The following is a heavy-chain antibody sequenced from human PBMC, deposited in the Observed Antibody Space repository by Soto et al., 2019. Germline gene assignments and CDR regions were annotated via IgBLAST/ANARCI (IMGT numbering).Heavy chain of an antibody. CDR2: VLPISGST. CDR1: GGLISKYS. J-gene: IGHJ4*01. V-gene: IGHV1-69*01. D-gene: IGHD5-12*01. Sequence: QVQLVQSGAEVRKPGSSVKVSCKTSGGLISKYSFNWVRQAPGQGLEWMGGVLPISGSTDYAQKFQGRLTITADGSKSTVYMELSRLRSDDTANYYCATIRVRGGPLRFEDGGQGMLISVSS. CDR3: ATIRVRGGPLRFED.